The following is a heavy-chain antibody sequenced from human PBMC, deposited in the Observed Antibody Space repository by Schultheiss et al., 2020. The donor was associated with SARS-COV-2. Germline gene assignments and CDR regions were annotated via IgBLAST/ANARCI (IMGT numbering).Heavy chain of an antibody. Sequence: ASVKVSCKASGYTFTSYAMNWVRQAPGQGLEWMGWINTNTGNPTYAQGFTGRFVFSLDTSVSTAYLQICSLKAEDTAVYYCAREMADYTYYYYYMDVWGKGTTVTVSS. V-gene: IGHV7-4-1*01. D-gene: IGHD4-11*01. CDR2: INTNTGNP. J-gene: IGHJ6*03. CDR1: GYTFTSYA. CDR3: AREMADYTYYYYYMDV.